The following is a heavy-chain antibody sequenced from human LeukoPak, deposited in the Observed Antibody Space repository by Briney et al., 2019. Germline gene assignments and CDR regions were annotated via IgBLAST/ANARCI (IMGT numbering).Heavy chain of an antibody. Sequence: ASVKVSCKASGYTFTGYYMHWVQQAPGQGLEWMGWINPNSGGTNYAQKFQGRVTMTRDTSISTAYMELSRLRSDDTAVYYCARDGCSSTSCYTGEDYWGQGTLVTVSS. CDR2: INPNSGGT. V-gene: IGHV1-2*02. CDR1: GYTFTGYY. CDR3: ARDGCSSTSCYTGEDY. J-gene: IGHJ4*02. D-gene: IGHD2-2*02.